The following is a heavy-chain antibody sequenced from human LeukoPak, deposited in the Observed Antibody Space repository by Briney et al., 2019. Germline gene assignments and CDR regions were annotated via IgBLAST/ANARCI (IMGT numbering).Heavy chain of an antibody. CDR3: ARADLRFLFDP. J-gene: IGHJ5*02. D-gene: IGHD3-3*01. CDR2: IYFSGST. V-gene: IGHV4-59*01. CDR1: GGSISGYY. Sequence: SETLSLTCTVSGGSISGYYWSWIRQPPGKGLEWIGYIYFSGSTKYNPSLKSRVTISVDTSKNQFSLKLSSVTAADTAVYYCARADLRFLFDPWGQGTLVTVSS.